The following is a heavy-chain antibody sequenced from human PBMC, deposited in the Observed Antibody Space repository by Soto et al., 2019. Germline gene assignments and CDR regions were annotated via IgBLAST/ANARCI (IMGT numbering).Heavy chain of an antibody. V-gene: IGHV3-23*01. J-gene: IGHJ4*02. CDR2: LSGSGTST. Sequence: GGSLRLSCAASGFTFGNYAMNWVRQAPGKGLEWVSGLSGSGTSTYYADSVKGRFTISRDNSRDTLFLQMNSLTADDTAVYYCAKATTNGGWFNPFDSWGQGALVTVSS. D-gene: IGHD6-19*01. CDR3: AKATTNGGWFNPFDS. CDR1: GFTFGNYA.